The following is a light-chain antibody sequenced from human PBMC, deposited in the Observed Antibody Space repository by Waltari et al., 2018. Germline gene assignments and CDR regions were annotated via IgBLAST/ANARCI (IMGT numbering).Light chain of an antibody. CDR2: DAS. Sequence: VLTQSPATLSLSPGERATLSCRASQSVNSYLAWYQQKPGQAPRLLIYDASNRATGTPARFSGSGSGTDFTLTISSLEPEDFAVYYCQQRKYWPPLTFGGGTKVEIK. V-gene: IGKV3-11*01. CDR3: QQRKYWPPLT. CDR1: QSVNSY. J-gene: IGKJ4*01.